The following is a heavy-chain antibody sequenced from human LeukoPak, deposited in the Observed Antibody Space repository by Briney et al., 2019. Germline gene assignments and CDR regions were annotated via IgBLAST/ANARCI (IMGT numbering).Heavy chain of an antibody. D-gene: IGHD4-17*01. Sequence: ASVNVSCKASGYTFTGYYIHWVRQAPGQGPEWMGWINPKSVGTNYAQKFQGRVTMTRDTSISTAYMELSRLRSDDTAVCYCARDTTVTAFTWFDPWGQGTLVTVSS. V-gene: IGHV1-2*02. CDR2: INPKSVGT. CDR3: ARDTTVTAFTWFDP. CDR1: GYTFTGYY. J-gene: IGHJ5*02.